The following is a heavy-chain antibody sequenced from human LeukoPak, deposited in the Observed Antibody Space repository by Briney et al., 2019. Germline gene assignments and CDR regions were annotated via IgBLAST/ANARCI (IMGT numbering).Heavy chain of an antibody. CDR3: ARNPSYSSSLY. CDR1: GFTVNSNY. D-gene: IGHD6-19*01. J-gene: IGHJ4*02. CDR2: IYSVGST. V-gene: IGHV3-66*02. Sequence: GGSLRLSCAAYGFTVNSNYMTSVRQAPGEGLEWVSVIYSVGSTYYADSVRGRFTISRDNSKNTLYLQMNSLRAEDTAIYYCARNPSYSSSLYSGQGTLVTVSS.